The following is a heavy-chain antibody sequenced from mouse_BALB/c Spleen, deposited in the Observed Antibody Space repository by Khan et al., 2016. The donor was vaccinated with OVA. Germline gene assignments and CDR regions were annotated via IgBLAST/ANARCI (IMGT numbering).Heavy chain of an antibody. CDR3: ARTARIKY. Sequence: EVQLKESGPGLVKPSQSLSLTCTVTGYSITSGYGWNWIRQFPGNKLEWMGYISYSGSTNYNPSLKSRISITRDTSKNQFLLQLNSVTTEDTATYYCARTARIKYWGQGTTLTVSS. J-gene: IGHJ2*01. CDR2: ISYSGST. V-gene: IGHV3-2*02. CDR1: GYSITSGYG. D-gene: IGHD1-2*01.